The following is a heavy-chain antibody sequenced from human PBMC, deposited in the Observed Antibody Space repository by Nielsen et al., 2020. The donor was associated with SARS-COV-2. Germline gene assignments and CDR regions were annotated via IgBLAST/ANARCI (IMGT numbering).Heavy chain of an antibody. V-gene: IGHV4-30-4*01. Sequence: SETLSLTCTLSGGSISSSDYYWSWIRQPPGKGLEWIGYIYYSGSTYYNPSLKSRVTISVDTSKNQFSLKLSSVTAADTALYYCARERVGGITIFGVVTRYGMDVWRQGTTVTVSS. CDR3: ARERVGGITIFGVVTRYGMDV. CDR1: GGSISSSDYY. CDR2: IYYSGST. J-gene: IGHJ6*02. D-gene: IGHD3-3*01.